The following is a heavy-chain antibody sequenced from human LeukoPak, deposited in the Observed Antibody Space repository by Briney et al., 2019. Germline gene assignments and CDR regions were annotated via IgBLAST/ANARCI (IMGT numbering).Heavy chain of an antibody. J-gene: IGHJ5*02. V-gene: IGHV4-34*01. Sequence: GSLRLSCAASGFTFSSYAMSWIRQPPGKGLEWIGEINHSGSTNYNPSLKSRVTISVDTSMNQFSLKLSSVTAADTAVYYCARAYGDSRFDPWGQGTLVTVSS. CDR1: GFTFSSYA. D-gene: IGHD4-17*01. CDR2: INHSGST. CDR3: ARAYGDSRFDP.